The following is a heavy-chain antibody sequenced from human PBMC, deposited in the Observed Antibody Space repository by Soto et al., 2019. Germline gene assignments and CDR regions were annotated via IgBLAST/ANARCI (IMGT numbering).Heavy chain of an antibody. J-gene: IGHJ3*02. Sequence: GGSLRLSCAASGFTFSSYGMHWVRQAPGKGLEWVAVIWYDGSNKYYADSVKGRFTISRDNSKNTLYLQMNSLRAEDTAVYYCARKSIVDTPDDAFDIWGQGTMVTVSS. CDR2: IWYDGSNK. CDR1: GFTFSSYG. CDR3: ARKSIVDTPDDAFDI. D-gene: IGHD5-18*01. V-gene: IGHV3-33*01.